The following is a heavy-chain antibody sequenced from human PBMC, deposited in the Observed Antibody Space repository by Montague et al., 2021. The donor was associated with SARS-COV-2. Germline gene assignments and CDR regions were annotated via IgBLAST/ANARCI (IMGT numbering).Heavy chain of an antibody. V-gene: IGHV3-30-3*01. CDR3: ARDAPHYYGSGSYPNYYGMDV. Sequence: SLRLSCAASGFTFSSYAMYWVRQAPGKGLEWVAVISYDGSNKYYADSVKGRFTISRDNSKNTLYLQMNSLRAEDTAVYYCARDAPHYYGSGSYPNYYGMDVWGQGTTVTVSS. CDR2: ISYDGSNK. CDR1: GFTFSSYA. J-gene: IGHJ6*02. D-gene: IGHD3-10*01.